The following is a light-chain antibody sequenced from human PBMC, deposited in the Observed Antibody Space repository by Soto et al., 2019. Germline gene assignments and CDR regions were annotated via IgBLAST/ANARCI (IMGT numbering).Light chain of an antibody. CDR3: HKYNHAPT. V-gene: IGKV1-27*01. J-gene: IGKJ4*01. CDR2: AAS. Sequence: DIQMTQSPSSLSASVGDRVTITCRASQGISNYLAWYQQKPGKVPERLIYAASTLQSGVPSRFSGSGSGTEFSLTISGLQPEDVATYYCHKYNHAPTFGGGTKVEIK. CDR1: QGISNY.